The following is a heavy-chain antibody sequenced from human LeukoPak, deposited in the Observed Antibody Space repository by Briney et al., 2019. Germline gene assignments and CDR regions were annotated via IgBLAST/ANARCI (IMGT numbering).Heavy chain of an antibody. D-gene: IGHD6-13*01. V-gene: IGHV3-64D*06. CDR1: GFTFNNYP. J-gene: IGHJ5*02. Sequence: LRLSCSASGFTFNNYPMYWVRQPPGKGLGYVSVISSNGGSTYYADSVKGRFTISRDNSKNTLYLQMSSLRAEDTAVYYCVKGGSSSSWYTWLDPWGQGALXXVXS. CDR2: ISSNGGST. CDR3: VKGGSSSSWYTWLDP.